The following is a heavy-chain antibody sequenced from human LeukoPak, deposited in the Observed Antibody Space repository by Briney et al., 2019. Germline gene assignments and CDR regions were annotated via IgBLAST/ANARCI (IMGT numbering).Heavy chain of an antibody. D-gene: IGHD3-3*01. CDR2: MNPNSGNT. Sequence: ASVKVSCKASGYTFTSYDINWVRQATGQGLEWMGWMNPNSGNTGYAQKFQGRVTMTRNTSISTVCMELSSLRSEDTAVYYCARSWIHDFWSGLIKPRTYFDYWGQGTLVTVSS. CDR1: GYTFTSYD. J-gene: IGHJ4*02. CDR3: ARSWIHDFWSGLIKPRTYFDY. V-gene: IGHV1-8*01.